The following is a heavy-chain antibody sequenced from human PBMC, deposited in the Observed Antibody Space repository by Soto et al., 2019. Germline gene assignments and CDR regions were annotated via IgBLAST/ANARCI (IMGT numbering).Heavy chain of an antibody. V-gene: IGHV1-69*12. CDR3: ASYVDTAMVRYNWFDP. CDR2: IIPNFGTA. CDR1: GGTFSSYA. Sequence: QVQLVQSGAEVKKPGSSVKVSCKASGGTFSSYAISWVRQAPGQGLEWMGGIIPNFGTANYAQKFQGRVTITADESTSTAYMELSSLRSEDTAVYYCASYVDTAMVRYNWFDPWGQGTLVTVSS. D-gene: IGHD5-18*01. J-gene: IGHJ5*02.